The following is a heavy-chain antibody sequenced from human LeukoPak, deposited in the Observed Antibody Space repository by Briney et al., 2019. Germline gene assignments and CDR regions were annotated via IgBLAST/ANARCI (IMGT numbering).Heavy chain of an antibody. CDR2: IKQDGSES. CDR1: GFTFSSYE. D-gene: IGHD3-3*01. J-gene: IGHJ3*02. CDR3: ASELPYYYLWAFDI. V-gene: IGHV3-7*01. Sequence: GGSLRLSCAASGFTFSSYEMNWVRQAPGKGLEWVANIKQDGSESRYVDSVKGRFTISRDNAKNSLYLQMNSLRAEDTAVYYCASELPYYYLWAFDIWGQGTMVTVSS.